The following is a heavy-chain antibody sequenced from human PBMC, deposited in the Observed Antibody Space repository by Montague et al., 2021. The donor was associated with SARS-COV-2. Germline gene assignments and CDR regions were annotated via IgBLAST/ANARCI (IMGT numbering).Heavy chain of an antibody. CDR1: GGSIISSNYY. CDR2: IDYIGNT. J-gene: IGHJ5*02. D-gene: IGHD3-3*01. CDR3: ASHWVKTTVGVVITKQYNWLDP. Sequence: SETLSLTCAVSGGSIISSNYYWGWIRQPPGKGLEWIGSIDYIGNTYHNPSLKSQVPISVATSKNQYSLNLSSVTAADTAMYYCASHWVKTTVGVVITKQYNWLDPWGQGTLVAVSS. V-gene: IGHV4-39*01.